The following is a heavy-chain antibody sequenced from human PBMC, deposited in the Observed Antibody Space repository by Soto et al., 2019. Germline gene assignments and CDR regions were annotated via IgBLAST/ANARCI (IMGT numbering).Heavy chain of an antibody. D-gene: IGHD3-3*01. CDR3: ARDDLTIFGRHRGMDV. CDR1: GYTFTGYY. Sequence: ASVKVSCKASGYTFTGYYMHWVRQAPGQGLEWMGWINPNSGGTNYAQKFQGWVTMTRDTSISTAYMELSRLRSDDTAVYYCARDDLTIFGRHRGMDVWGQGTTVTVSS. CDR2: INPNSGGT. J-gene: IGHJ6*02. V-gene: IGHV1-2*04.